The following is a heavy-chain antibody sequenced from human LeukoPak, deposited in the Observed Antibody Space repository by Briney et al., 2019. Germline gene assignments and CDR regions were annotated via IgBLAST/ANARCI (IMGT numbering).Heavy chain of an antibody. CDR2: INPNSGGT. Sequence: ASVKVSCKTSGYTFTGYYMHWVRQAPGQGLEWMGWINPNSGGTNYAQKFQGRVTMTRDTSISTAYMELNRLRSDDTAVYFCARGYFGSGSYSTRGNWFDPWGQGTLVTVSS. D-gene: IGHD3-10*01. J-gene: IGHJ5*02. V-gene: IGHV1-2*02. CDR1: GYTFTGYY. CDR3: ARGYFGSGSYSTRGNWFDP.